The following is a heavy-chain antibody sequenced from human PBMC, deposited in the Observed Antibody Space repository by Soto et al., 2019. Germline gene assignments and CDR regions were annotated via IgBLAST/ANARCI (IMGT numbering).Heavy chain of an antibody. D-gene: IGHD3-22*01. CDR3: TRHSGYYDXSGYYKYYYYGMDV. V-gene: IGHV3-73*01. J-gene: IGHJ6*02. CDR1: GFTFSGSA. Sequence: GGSLRLSCAASGFTFSGSAMHWVRQASGKGLEWVGRIRSKANSYATAYAASVKGRFTISRDDSKNTAYLQMNSLKTEDTAVYYCTRHSGYYDXSGYYKYYYYGMDVWGQGTTVTVSS. CDR2: IRSKANSYAT.